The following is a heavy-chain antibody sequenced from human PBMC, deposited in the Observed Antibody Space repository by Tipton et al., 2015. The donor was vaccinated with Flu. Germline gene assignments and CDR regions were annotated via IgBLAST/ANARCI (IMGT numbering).Heavy chain of an antibody. D-gene: IGHD1-14*01. Sequence: TLSLTCTVSGGSISSHYWSWIRQPPGKGLEWIGYTYFTGSTKYSSSLKSRVTISVDTSKNQFSLKLSSVTAADMAVYYCARGMNTGLVDVWGQGTTVTVSS. V-gene: IGHV4-59*08. CDR3: ARGMNTGLVDV. CDR1: GGSISSHY. J-gene: IGHJ6*02. CDR2: TYFTGST.